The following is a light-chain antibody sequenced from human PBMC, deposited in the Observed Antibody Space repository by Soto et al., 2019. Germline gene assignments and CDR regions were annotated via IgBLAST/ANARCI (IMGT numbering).Light chain of an antibody. CDR3: QQYYSYPLT. CDR2: AAF. CDR1: QGISSY. J-gene: IGKJ1*01. Sequence: AIRMTQSPSSFSASTGDRVTITCRASQGISSYLAWYQQKPGKAPKLLIYAAFTLQSGVPSRFSGSGSGTDFTLTISCLQSEDFATYYCQQYYSYPLTFGQGTKVDIK. V-gene: IGKV1-8*01.